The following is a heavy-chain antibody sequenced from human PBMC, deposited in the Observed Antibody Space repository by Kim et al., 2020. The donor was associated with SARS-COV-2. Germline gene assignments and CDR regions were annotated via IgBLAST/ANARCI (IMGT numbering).Heavy chain of an antibody. CDR3: ARRGGGSYYFWFDP. V-gene: IGHV4-34*01. J-gene: IGHJ5*02. CDR1: GGSFSGYY. CDR2: INHSGST. Sequence: SETLSLTCAVYGGSFSGYYWSWIRQPPGKGLEWIGEINHSGSTNYNPSLKSRVTISVDTSKNQFSLKLSSVTAADTAVYYCARRGGGSYYFWFDPWGQGT. D-gene: IGHD1-26*01.